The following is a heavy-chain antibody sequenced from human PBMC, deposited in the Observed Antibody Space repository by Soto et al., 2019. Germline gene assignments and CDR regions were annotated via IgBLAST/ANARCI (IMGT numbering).Heavy chain of an antibody. CDR3: ARDILRNDLDYPLNYHGMDV. CDR2: IYYSGST. D-gene: IGHD1-1*01. CDR1: GGSVSSGSYY. V-gene: IGHV4-61*01. J-gene: IGHJ6*02. Sequence: SETLSLTCTVSGGSVSSGSYYWSWIRQPPGKGLEWIGYIYYSGSTNYNPSLKSRVTISVDTSKNQFSLKLSSVTAADTAVYYCARDILRNDLDYPLNYHGMDVWGQGTTVTVSS.